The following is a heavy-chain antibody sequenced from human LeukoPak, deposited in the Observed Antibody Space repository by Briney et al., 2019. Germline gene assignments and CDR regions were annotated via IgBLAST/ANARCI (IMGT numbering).Heavy chain of an antibody. CDR2: INPNSGGT. CDR1: GYTFTGYY. D-gene: IGHD1-26*01. CDR3: ARLWDASGSLLFDY. J-gene: IGHJ4*02. V-gene: IGHV1-2*02. Sequence: AASVKVSCKASGYTFTGYYMHWVRQAPGQGLEWMGWINPNSGGTNYAQKFQGRVTMTRDTSISTAYMELSRLRSDDTAVYYCARLWDASGSLLFDYWGQGTLVTVSS.